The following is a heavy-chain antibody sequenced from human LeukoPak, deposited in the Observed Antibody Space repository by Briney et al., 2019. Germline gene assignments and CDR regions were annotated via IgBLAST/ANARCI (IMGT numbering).Heavy chain of an antibody. CDR1: GFTFSNYW. J-gene: IGHJ4*02. CDR2: IKEDGSQK. Sequence: PGGSLRLSCAASGFTFSNYWMNWVRQAPGKGLEWVANIKEDGSQKYYVDSVKGRFTSSRDNAKNSVYLQMSSLRDEDTAVYYCARGLNTSPGVDCWGQGTLVVVSS. V-gene: IGHV3-7*01. CDR3: ARGLNTSPGVDC. D-gene: IGHD3-16*01.